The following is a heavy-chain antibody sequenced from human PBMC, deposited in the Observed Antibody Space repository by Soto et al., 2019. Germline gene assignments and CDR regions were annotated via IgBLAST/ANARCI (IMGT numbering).Heavy chain of an antibody. V-gene: IGHV3-23*01. Sequence: EVQVLESGGGLVQPGGSLRLSCEASGITFSNYMMTWIRQAPGKGLEWVSTITAGGDGTYYADSVKGRFTMSRETSKNTLYLQMNSLRVVDTAVYYCAPHVYCSGGSCQYDAFAIRGQGTMVTVSS. D-gene: IGHD2-15*01. CDR1: GITFSNYM. CDR2: ITAGGDGT. CDR3: APHVYCSGGSCQYDAFAI. J-gene: IGHJ3*02.